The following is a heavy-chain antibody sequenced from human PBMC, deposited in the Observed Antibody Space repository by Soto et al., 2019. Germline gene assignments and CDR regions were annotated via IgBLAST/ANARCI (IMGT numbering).Heavy chain of an antibody. CDR3: ARKTAGSYPLDD. V-gene: IGHV4-28*01. D-gene: IGHD2-21*02. Sequence: ETLSLTCAVSGYSISSDNWWAWIRQPPGKGLEWIGYIYYTGSTYYNPSLKSRVTMSVDTSKNQFSLKLSSVTAVDTALYYCARKTAGSYPLDDWGQGTRVTVSS. CDR1: GYSISSDNW. J-gene: IGHJ4*02. CDR2: IYYTGST.